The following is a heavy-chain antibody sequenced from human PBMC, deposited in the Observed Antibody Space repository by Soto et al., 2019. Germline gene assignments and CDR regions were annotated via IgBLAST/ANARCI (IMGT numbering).Heavy chain of an antibody. V-gene: IGHV3-23*01. CDR3: AKGNYGDYGGFDP. Sequence: PGGSLRLSCAASGFSFSTFAMTWGRQAPGKGLEWVSTIISTGISTYYADSVKGRFTISRANSKNTLYLQMNSLRAEASAVYYCAKGNYGDYGGFDPWGQGTLVTVSS. CDR2: IISTGIST. J-gene: IGHJ5*02. D-gene: IGHD4-17*01. CDR1: GFSFSTFA.